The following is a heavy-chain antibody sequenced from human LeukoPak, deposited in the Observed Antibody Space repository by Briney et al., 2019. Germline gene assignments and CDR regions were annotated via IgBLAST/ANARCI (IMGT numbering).Heavy chain of an antibody. V-gene: IGHV1-18*01. D-gene: IGHD2-2*01. CDR3: ARHGGYCSTTICYPFDC. J-gene: IGHJ4*02. Sequence: GASVKVSCKASGYTFTSSGISWVRQAPGQGLEWMGWISAYNGNTNYAQKFQGRVTMTTDTSTSTAYMELRNLRSDDTAVYYCARHGGYCSTTICYPFDCWGQGTLVTVSS. CDR2: ISAYNGNT. CDR1: GYTFTSSG.